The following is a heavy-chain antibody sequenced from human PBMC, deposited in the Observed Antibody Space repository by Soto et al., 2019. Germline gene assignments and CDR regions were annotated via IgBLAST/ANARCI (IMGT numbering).Heavy chain of an antibody. J-gene: IGHJ4*02. V-gene: IGHV3-30*18. CDR2: ISSDGSEK. D-gene: IGHD4-17*01. CDR3: AKGAVTTSLYYFDY. Sequence: QVQLVESGGGVVQPGRSLRLSCAASGFTFSTYGVHWVRQAPGKGLEWVAVISSDGSEKYYAGSVKGRVSISRDNSKSTLYLQMDSVRAEDTAVYYCAKGAVTTSLYYFDYWGQGTLVTVSS. CDR1: GFTFSTYG.